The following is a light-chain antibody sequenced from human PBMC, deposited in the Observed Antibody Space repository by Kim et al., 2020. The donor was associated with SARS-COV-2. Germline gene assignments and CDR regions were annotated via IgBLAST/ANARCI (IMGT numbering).Light chain of an antibody. CDR2: VEC. V-gene: IGKV3-20*01. Sequence: PGYRGSIACSASRGVRGTYSAWDRQKPGHAPGLRIYVECSRTTGIPFRVSGSGSGSDFTFTINILGPEDYAVYDCQRYGSSSRWTFGQGTKVDIK. CDR1: RGVRGTY. CDR3: QRYGSSSRWT. J-gene: IGKJ1*01.